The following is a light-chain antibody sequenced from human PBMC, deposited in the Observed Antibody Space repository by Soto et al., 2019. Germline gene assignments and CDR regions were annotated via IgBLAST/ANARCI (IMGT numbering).Light chain of an antibody. CDR3: WSYAGSNTVV. J-gene: IGLJ2*01. CDR2: EGN. CDR1: SSDVGSYNL. Sequence: QSALTQPASVSGSPGQSITISRTGTSSDVGSYNLVSWFQQHPGKAPKLMIYEGNKRPSGVSNRFSGSKSGNTASLTISGLQAEDEADYYCWSYAGSNTVVFGGGTKLTVL. V-gene: IGLV2-23*01.